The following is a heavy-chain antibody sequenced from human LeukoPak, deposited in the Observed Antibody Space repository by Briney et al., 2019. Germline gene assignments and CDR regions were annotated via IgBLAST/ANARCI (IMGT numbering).Heavy chain of an antibody. Sequence: GGSLRLSCADSGFTFTSYSMNWVRQAPGKGLEWVSAISGSGGSTYYADSVKGRFTISRDNSKNTLYLQMNSLRAEDTAVYYCAEDPRAYSTNWFDPWGQGTLVTVSS. J-gene: IGHJ5*02. D-gene: IGHD6-13*01. V-gene: IGHV3-23*01. CDR3: AEDPRAYSTNWFDP. CDR2: ISGSGGST. CDR1: GFTFTSYS.